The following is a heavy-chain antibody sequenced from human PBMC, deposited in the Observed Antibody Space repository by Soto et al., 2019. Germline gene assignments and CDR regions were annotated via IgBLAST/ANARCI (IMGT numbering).Heavy chain of an antibody. Sequence: GSLRLSCTVSGGSISSSSYYWGWIRQPPGKGLEWIGSIYYSGSTYYNPSLKSRVTISVDTSKNQFSLKLSSVTAADTAVYYCASTYRTYSSAGYYYYYMDVWGKGTTVTVSS. J-gene: IGHJ6*03. D-gene: IGHD6-25*01. CDR1: GGSISSSSYY. CDR2: IYYSGST. CDR3: ASTYRTYSSAGYYYYYMDV. V-gene: IGHV4-39*01.